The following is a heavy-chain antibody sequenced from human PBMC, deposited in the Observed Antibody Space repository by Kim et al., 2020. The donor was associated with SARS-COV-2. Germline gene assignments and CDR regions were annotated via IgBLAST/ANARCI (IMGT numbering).Heavy chain of an antibody. Sequence: GESLKISCLGSGYRFTSYWITWVRQMPGKGLEWMGRIDPSDSFTNYSPSFEGHVTISADKSISTAYLQWSSLKASDTAMYFCAKQRRYFDWSFDYWGQGTLVTVSS. CDR2: IDPSDSFT. V-gene: IGHV5-10-1*01. CDR3: AKQRRYFDWSFDY. J-gene: IGHJ4*02. CDR1: GYRFTSYW. D-gene: IGHD3-9*01.